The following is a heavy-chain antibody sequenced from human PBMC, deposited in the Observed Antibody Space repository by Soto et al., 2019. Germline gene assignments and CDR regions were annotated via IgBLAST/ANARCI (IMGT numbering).Heavy chain of an antibody. V-gene: IGHV4-34*01. D-gene: IGHD2-15*01. J-gene: IGHJ6*02. CDR1: GGSFSAYY. CDR2: IDHSGST. CDR3: VRGLRYSRMDV. Sequence: SETLSLTCAVSGGSFSAYYWTWIRQPPGRGLEWIGEIDHSGSTNYNPSLEGRVTMSIDTAKNRFSLNVTSVTAADTAVYYCVRGLRYSRMDVWGQGTTVTVSS.